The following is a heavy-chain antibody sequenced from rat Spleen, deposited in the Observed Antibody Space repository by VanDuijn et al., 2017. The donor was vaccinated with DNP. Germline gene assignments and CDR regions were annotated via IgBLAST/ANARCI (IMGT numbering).Heavy chain of an antibody. D-gene: IGHD1-1*01. CDR1: GFNFNDYW. Sequence: EVKLVESGGGLVQPGRSLKLSCAASGFNFNDYWMGWVRQAPGKGLEWLGEINKDSSTINYTPYLKDKFTISREHAPNTLYLPMSKLGSEDTALNYCARGRDYYRGGGFDYWGQGVMVTVSS. CDR3: ARGRDYYRGGGFDY. V-gene: IGHV4-2*01. J-gene: IGHJ2*01. CDR2: INKDSSTI.